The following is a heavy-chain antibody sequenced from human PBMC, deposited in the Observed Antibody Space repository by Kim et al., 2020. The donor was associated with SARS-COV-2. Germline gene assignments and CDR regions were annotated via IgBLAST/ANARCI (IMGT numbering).Heavy chain of an antibody. J-gene: IGHJ6*02. CDR1: AFTFSDYW. CDR3: ARGSYCGGDCYSSYYYYGMDV. Sequence: GGSLRLSCTASAFTFSDYWMYWVRQAPGKGLVWVSRIDSDGSTTNYADSVKGRFTISRDNAKNTLYLQMNSLRAEDTAVYYCARGSYCGGDCYSSYYYYGMDVWGQGTTITVSS. V-gene: IGHV3-74*01. D-gene: IGHD2-21*02. CDR2: IDSDGSTT.